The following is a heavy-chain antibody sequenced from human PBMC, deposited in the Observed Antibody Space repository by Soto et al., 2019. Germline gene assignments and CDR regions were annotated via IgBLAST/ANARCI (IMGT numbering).Heavy chain of an antibody. CDR2: ISAYNGNT. D-gene: IGHD6-19*01. Sequence: QVQLVQSGAEVMKPGASVKVSCKASGSTFTSYGISWVRQAPGQGLEWMGWISAYNGNTNYAQKLQGRVTMTTDTATRTAYRDVSGLRSDDTAVYYCARDPASRVSGWSYPFDYWGQGTLVTVSS. V-gene: IGHV1-18*01. CDR3: ARDPASRVSGWSYPFDY. J-gene: IGHJ4*02. CDR1: GSTFTSYG.